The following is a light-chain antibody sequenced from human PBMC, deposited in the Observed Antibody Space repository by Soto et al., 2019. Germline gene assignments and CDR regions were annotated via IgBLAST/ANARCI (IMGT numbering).Light chain of an antibody. CDR1: QSIAIF. J-gene: IGKJ1*01. CDR2: AAS. CDR3: QQSGDTPPWT. Sequence: DIQMTQSPSSLSASVGDKVTITCRASQSIAIFLNWYQKKPGKAPQLLIYAASSLQSGVPSRFSASGSGTEFTLTITSLQPEDFATYYCQQSGDTPPWTFGQGAKVDIK. V-gene: IGKV1-39*01.